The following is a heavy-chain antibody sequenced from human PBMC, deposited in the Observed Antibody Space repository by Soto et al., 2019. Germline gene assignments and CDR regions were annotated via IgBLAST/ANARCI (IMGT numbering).Heavy chain of an antibody. D-gene: IGHD1-26*01. CDR3: AKDTDAVGAAYKFDY. Sequence: PGGSLRLSCVASGFSFSSYGMHWVRQAPGKGLEWVAVISYDGGNKYYADSVKGRFTISRDNSKNTLDLQMNSLRGEDTAVYYCAKDTDAVGAAYKFDYWGQGTQVTVSS. CDR1: GFSFSSYG. V-gene: IGHV3-30*18. CDR2: ISYDGGNK. J-gene: IGHJ4*02.